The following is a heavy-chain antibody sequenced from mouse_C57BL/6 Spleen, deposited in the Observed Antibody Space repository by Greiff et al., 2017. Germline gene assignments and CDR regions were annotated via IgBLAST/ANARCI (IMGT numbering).Heavy chain of an antibody. CDR2: IHPNSGST. Sequence: QVQLQQPGAELVKPGASVKLSCKASGYTFTSYWMHWVKQRPGQGLEWIGMIHPNSGSTNYNEKFKSKATLTVDKSSNTAYMQLSSLTSEDSAVYYCARIGYYPYAMDYWGQGTSVTVSS. D-gene: IGHD2-3*01. J-gene: IGHJ4*01. V-gene: IGHV1-64*01. CDR3: ARIGYYPYAMDY. CDR1: GYTFTSYW.